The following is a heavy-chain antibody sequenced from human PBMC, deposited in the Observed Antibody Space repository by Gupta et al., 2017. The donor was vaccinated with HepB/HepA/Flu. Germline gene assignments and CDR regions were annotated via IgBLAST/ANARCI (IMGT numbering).Heavy chain of an antibody. V-gene: IGHV2-5*01. J-gene: IGHJ5*02. Sequence: QITLKESGPTLVKPTQTLTLTCTFSGFSLSTSGVGVGWIRPPSGKALEWLALIYWNDDKRYSPSLKSRLTITKDTSKNQVVLTMTNMDPVDTATYYCAHTRTRFLEWLSSFVWFDPWGQGTLVTVSS. CDR2: IYWNDDK. CDR3: AHTRTRFLEWLSSFVWFDP. D-gene: IGHD3-3*01. CDR1: GFSLSTSGVG.